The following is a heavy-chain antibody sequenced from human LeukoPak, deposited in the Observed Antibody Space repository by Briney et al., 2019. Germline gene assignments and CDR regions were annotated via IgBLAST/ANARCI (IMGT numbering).Heavy chain of an antibody. J-gene: IGHJ4*02. CDR2: ISSSSSYI. V-gene: IGHV3-21*01. CDR3: ARDITIRMVPFDY. D-gene: IGHD1-20*01. CDR1: GFTFSSYW. Sequence: GGSLRLSCAASGFTFSSYWMSWVRQAPGKGLEWVSSISSSSSYIYYADSEKGRFTISRDNAKNSLYLQMNSLRAEDTAVYYCARDITIRMVPFDYWGQGTLVTVSS.